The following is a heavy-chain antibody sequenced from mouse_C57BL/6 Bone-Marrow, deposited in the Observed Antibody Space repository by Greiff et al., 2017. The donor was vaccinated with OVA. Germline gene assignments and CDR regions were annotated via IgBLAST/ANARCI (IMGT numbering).Heavy chain of an antibody. CDR3: ARSPYGNYAMDY. Sequence: QVQLQQPGAELVKPGASVKVSCKASGYTFTSYWMHWVKQRPGQGLEWIGRIHLSDSDTNYNQKFKGKATLTVDKSPSTAYMQLSSLTSADSAVYYCARSPYGNYAMDYWGQGTSVTVSS. V-gene: IGHV1-74*01. J-gene: IGHJ4*01. CDR1: GYTFTSYW. D-gene: IGHD2-1*01. CDR2: IHLSDSDT.